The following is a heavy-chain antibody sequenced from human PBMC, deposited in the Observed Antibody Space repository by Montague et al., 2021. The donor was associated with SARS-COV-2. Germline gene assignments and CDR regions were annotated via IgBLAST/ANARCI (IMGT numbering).Heavy chain of an antibody. Sequence: SETLSLTCTVSGGAISSSSYYWGWIRQPPGKGLEWIGNIYYSGSTYYNPSLKSRVTISVDTSKNQFSLKLSSATAADTAVYYCARDTRITMLVVVNRYGMDVWGQGTTVTVSS. CDR3: ARDTRITMLVVVNRYGMDV. CDR2: IYYSGST. D-gene: IGHD3-22*01. CDR1: GGAISSSSYY. V-gene: IGHV4-39*07. J-gene: IGHJ6*02.